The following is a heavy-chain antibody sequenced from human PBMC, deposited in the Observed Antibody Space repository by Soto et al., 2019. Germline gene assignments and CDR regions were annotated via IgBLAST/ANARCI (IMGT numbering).Heavy chain of an antibody. V-gene: IGHV3-30-3*01. CDR3: ARAASIDKIRMDV. CDR1: GFTFSSYA. Sequence: PGGSLRLSCAASGFTFSSYAMHWVRQAPGKGLEWVAVISYDGSNKYYADSVKGRFTISRDNSKNTLYLQMNSLRAEDTAVYYCARAASIDKIRMDVWGQGTTVTVSS. J-gene: IGHJ6*02. D-gene: IGHD2-15*01. CDR2: ISYDGSNK.